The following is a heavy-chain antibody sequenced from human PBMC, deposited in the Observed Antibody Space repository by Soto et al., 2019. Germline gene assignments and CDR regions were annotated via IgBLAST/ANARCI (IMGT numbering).Heavy chain of an antibody. CDR1: GFTFSSYA. J-gene: IGHJ6*02. Sequence: QVQLVESGGGVVQPGRSLRLSCAASGFTFSSYAMHWVRQAPGKGLEWVAVISYDGSNKYYADSVKGRFTISRDNSKNTLYLQMNSLRAEDTAVYYCARGGIAAAGNHGMDVWGQGTTVTVSS. CDR2: ISYDGSNK. D-gene: IGHD6-13*01. CDR3: ARGGIAAAGNHGMDV. V-gene: IGHV3-30-3*01.